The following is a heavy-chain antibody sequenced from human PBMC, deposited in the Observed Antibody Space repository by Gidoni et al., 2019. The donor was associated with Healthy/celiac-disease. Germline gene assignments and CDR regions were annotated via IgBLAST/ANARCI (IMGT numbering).Heavy chain of an antibody. CDR1: GYTFTSYA. CDR2: INTTTGNP. Sequence: QVQLVQSGSELKKPGASVQVSCKASGYTFTSYAMNWGRQAPGQGLEWMGWINTTTGNPKYAQGFTGRVVFSLDTSVSTAYLQISSLKAEDTAVYYCARDASRYSSSWYATYYFDYWGQGTLVTVSS. V-gene: IGHV7-4-1*02. CDR3: ARDASRYSSSWYATYYFDY. J-gene: IGHJ4*02. D-gene: IGHD6-13*01.